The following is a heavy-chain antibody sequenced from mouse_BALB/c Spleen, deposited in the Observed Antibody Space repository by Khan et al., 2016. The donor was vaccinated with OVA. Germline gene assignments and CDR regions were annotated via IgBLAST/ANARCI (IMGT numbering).Heavy chain of an antibody. CDR3: ARGNYYGHYFDY. Sequence: EVQLQESGPGLVKPSQSLSLTCTVTGYSITSGYAWNWIRQFPGNKLEWMGYISYSDVTNYNPSHKSRISITRDTSKNEFFLQLNSVTTEDTATYYCARGNYYGHYFDYWGQGTTLTVSS. CDR2: ISYSDVT. CDR1: GYSITSGYA. J-gene: IGHJ2*01. V-gene: IGHV3-2*02. D-gene: IGHD1-1*01.